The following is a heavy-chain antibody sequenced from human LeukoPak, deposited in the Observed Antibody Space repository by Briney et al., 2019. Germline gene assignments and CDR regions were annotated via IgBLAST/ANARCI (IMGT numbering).Heavy chain of an antibody. CDR1: GGSISSGGYY. V-gene: IGHV4-31*03. Sequence: KSSQTLSLTCTVSGGSISSGGYYWSWIRQHPGKGLEWIGYIYYSGSTYYDPSLKSRVTISVDTSKNQSFLKLSSVTAADTAVYYCARGYSSSWYGDWGQGTLVTVSS. CDR3: ARGYSSSWYGD. J-gene: IGHJ4*02. CDR2: IYYSGST. D-gene: IGHD6-13*01.